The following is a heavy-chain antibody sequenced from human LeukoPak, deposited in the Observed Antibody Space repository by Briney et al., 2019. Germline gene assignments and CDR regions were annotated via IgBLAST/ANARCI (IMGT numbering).Heavy chain of an antibody. Sequence: KTGGSLRLSCAASGFTFSDYYMSWIRQAPGKGLEWVSFISSSGSTIYYADSVKGRFTISRDNAKNSLYLQMNSLRAEDTAVYYCARDGRGYSYHNDYWGQGTLVTVSS. CDR3: ARDGRGYSYHNDY. CDR1: GFTFSDYY. V-gene: IGHV3-11*04. D-gene: IGHD5-18*01. J-gene: IGHJ4*02. CDR2: ISSSGSTI.